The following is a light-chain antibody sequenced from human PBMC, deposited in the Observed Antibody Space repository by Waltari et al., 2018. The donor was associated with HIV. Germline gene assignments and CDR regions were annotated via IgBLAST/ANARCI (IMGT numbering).Light chain of an antibody. Sequence: DIVLAQSPGTLSLSPGERATLSCRASQSISSTYLAWYQQKPGQAPRLLIYGASSRAAGIPDRFSGSGSGTDFTLTISRLEPEDFAVYYCQQYNTSPPGYTFGQGTKLEIK. CDR2: GAS. CDR1: QSISSTY. J-gene: IGKJ2*01. CDR3: QQYNTSPPGYT. V-gene: IGKV3-20*01.